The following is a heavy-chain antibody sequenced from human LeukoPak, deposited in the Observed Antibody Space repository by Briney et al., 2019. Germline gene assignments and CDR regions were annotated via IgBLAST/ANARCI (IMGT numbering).Heavy chain of an antibody. CDR1: GGSISSSNW. Sequence: PSETLSLTCAVSGGSISSSNWWSWVRPPPGKGLEWIGEIYHSGSTNYNPSLKSRVTISVDKSKNQFSLKLSSVTAADTAVYYCARSNGYSSSWSLLDYWGQGTLVTVSS. CDR3: ARSNGYSSSWSLLDY. J-gene: IGHJ4*02. CDR2: IYHSGST. V-gene: IGHV4-4*02. D-gene: IGHD6-13*01.